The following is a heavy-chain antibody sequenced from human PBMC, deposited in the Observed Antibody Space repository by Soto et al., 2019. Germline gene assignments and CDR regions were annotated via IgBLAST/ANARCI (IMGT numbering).Heavy chain of an antibody. CDR2: ISGSGGST. CDR3: AKDRDYYDSSGYYYGDAFDI. J-gene: IGHJ3*02. D-gene: IGHD3-22*01. CDR1: GFTFSSYA. Sequence: GGSLRLSCAASGFTFSSYAMSWVRQDPGKGLEWVSAISGSGGSTYYADSVKGRFTISRDNSKNTLYLQMNSLRAEDTAVYYCAKDRDYYDSSGYYYGDAFDIWGQGTMVTVSS. V-gene: IGHV3-23*01.